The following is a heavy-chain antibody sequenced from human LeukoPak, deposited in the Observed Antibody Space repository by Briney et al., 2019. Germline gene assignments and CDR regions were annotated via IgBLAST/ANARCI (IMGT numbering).Heavy chain of an antibody. D-gene: IGHD1-1*01. CDR3: AINNWYGSHFDY. CDR1: GITFSSYW. V-gene: IGHV3-74*01. CDR2: INGDGSIT. Sequence: GGSLRLSCAASGITFSSYWMHWVCQAPGKGLVWVSRINGDGSITSYADSVKGRFTISRDNAKNTLYLQMNSLRAEDTAVYYCAINNWYGSHFDYRGQGTLVTVSS. J-gene: IGHJ4*02.